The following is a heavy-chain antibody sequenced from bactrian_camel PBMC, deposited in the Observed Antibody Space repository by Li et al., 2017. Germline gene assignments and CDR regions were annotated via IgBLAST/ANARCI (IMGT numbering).Heavy chain of an antibody. Sequence: HVQLVESGGGSVQAGGSLRLSCKVSGHSRGSNCVGWYRLPPGRAPAEREGIAAIRRDGGETWYAASVKGRFAISRDSAKNTLYLQMDSLKPEDTAMYYCATDQWAFGLGNAYRYWGQGTQVTVS. D-gene: IGHD2*01. CDR2: IRRDGGET. CDR1: GHSRGSNC. J-gene: IGHJ4*01. V-gene: IGHV3S45*01. CDR3: ATDQWAFGLGNAYRY.